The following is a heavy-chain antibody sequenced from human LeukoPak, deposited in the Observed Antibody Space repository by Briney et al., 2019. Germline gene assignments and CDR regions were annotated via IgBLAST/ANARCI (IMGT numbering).Heavy chain of an antibody. D-gene: IGHD6-13*01. Sequence: ASVKVSCKASGYTFTSYDINWVRQATGQGLEWMGWMNPNSDNTGYAQKFQGRVTMTRNTSISTAYMELSSLRSEDTAVYYCARGRYSSSWYSYYYYMDVWGKGTTVTISS. CDR1: GYTFTSYD. J-gene: IGHJ6*03. CDR2: MNPNSDNT. CDR3: ARGRYSSSWYSYYYYMDV. V-gene: IGHV1-8*01.